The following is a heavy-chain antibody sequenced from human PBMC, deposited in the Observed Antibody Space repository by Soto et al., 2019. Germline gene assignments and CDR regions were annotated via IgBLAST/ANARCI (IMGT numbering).Heavy chain of an antibody. V-gene: IGHV1-3*01. D-gene: IGHD1-26*01. CDR1: GYTFTSYA. Sequence: VASVKVSCKASGYTFTSYAMHWVRQAPGQRLEWMGWINADNDNTKYSQKFQGRVTITRDTSATTAYMELSSLRSEDTAVYYCARGYSGYYGMDVWGQGTTVTVSS. CDR2: INADNDNT. J-gene: IGHJ6*02. CDR3: ARGYSGYYGMDV.